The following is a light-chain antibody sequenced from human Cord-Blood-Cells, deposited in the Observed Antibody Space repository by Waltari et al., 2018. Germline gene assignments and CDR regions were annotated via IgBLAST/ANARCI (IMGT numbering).Light chain of an antibody. V-gene: IGKV3-11*01. CDR2: DAS. CDR3: QQRSNLFT. Sequence: IVLTPSPATLSLSPGDRATLSCRARQSVSSYLAWYQQKPGQAPRLLSYDASNRATGIPARFSGSGSGTDFTLTISSLEPEAFAVDYCQQRSNLFTFGPGTKVDIK. CDR1: QSVSSY. J-gene: IGKJ3*01.